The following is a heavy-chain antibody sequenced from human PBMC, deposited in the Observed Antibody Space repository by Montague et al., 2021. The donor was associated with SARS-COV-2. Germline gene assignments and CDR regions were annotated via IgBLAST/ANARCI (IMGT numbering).Heavy chain of an antibody. D-gene: IGHD3-10*01. Sequence: SLRLSCATSGFTFSSYGMHWARQAPGKGLEWVAVIWYDGSNKYYADSVKGRFTISRDNSKNTLYLQMNSLRAEDTAVYYCARDSKSYYYGSFFRGGNYFDYWGQGTLVTVSS. CDR3: ARDSKSYYYGSFFRGGNYFDY. J-gene: IGHJ4*02. CDR2: IWYDGSNK. CDR1: GFTFSSYG. V-gene: IGHV3-33*01.